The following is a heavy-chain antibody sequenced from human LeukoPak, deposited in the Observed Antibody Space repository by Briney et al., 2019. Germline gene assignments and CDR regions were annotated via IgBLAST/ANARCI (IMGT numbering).Heavy chain of an antibody. Sequence: SETLSLTCTVSGYSISSGYYWGWIRQPPGKGLEWIGSIYHSGSTYYNPSLKSRVTISVDTSKNQLSLKLSSVTAADTAVYYCARDCSSTSCYTFGFDYWGQGTLVTVSS. V-gene: IGHV4-38-2*02. CDR1: GYSISSGYY. J-gene: IGHJ4*02. CDR3: ARDCSSTSCYTFGFDY. D-gene: IGHD2-2*02. CDR2: IYHSGST.